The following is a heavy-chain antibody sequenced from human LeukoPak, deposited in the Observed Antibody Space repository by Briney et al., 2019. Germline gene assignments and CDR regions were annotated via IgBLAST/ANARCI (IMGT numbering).Heavy chain of an antibody. V-gene: IGHV3-11*06. CDR3: AKSATGTTSNWFDP. CDR1: GFTFSDYH. D-gene: IGHD1-7*01. Sequence: GGSLGLSCAASGFTFSDYHMTWIRQAPGKGLEWISYIRTSSSHIDYAGSVKGRFTISRDDAKNSLNLQMNSLTAEDTAVYYCAKSATGTTSNWFDPWGQGTLVTVSS. CDR2: IRTSSSHI. J-gene: IGHJ5*02.